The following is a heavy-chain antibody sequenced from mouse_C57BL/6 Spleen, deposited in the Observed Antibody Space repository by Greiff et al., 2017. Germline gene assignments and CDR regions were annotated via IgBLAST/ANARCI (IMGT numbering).Heavy chain of an antibody. CDR3: ARSLGRGFDY. CDR2: INPNNGGT. J-gene: IGHJ2*01. Sequence: VQLLQSGPELVKPGASVKMSCKASGYTFTDYNMHWVKQSHGKSLEWIGYINPNNGGTSYNQKFKGKATLTVNKSSSTAYMELRSLTSEDSAVYYCARSLGRGFDYWGQGTTLTVSS. V-gene: IGHV1-22*01. CDR1: GYTFTDYN. D-gene: IGHD4-1*01.